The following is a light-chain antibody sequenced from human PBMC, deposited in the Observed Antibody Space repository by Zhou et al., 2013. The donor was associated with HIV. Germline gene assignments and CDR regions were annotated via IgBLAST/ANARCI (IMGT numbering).Light chain of an antibody. CDR2: GAP. CDR3: QQYNNWPMYT. J-gene: IGKJ2*01. V-gene: IGKV3-15*01. Sequence: EIVMTQSPATLSVSPGERATLSCRASQSVSSNLAWYQQKPGQAPRLLIYGAPTRATGIPARFSGSGSGTEFTLTISSMQSEDFAVYYCQQYNNWPMYTFGQGTKLGDQT. CDR1: QSVSSN.